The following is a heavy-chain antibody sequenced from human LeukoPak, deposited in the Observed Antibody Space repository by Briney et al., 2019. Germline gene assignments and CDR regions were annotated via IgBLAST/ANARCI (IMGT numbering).Heavy chain of an antibody. CDR1: GGTFSSYA. J-gene: IGHJ4*02. CDR2: IIPIFGIA. V-gene: IGHV1-69*04. CDR3: ARYDYGDLDYFDY. D-gene: IGHD4-17*01. Sequence: SVKVSCKASGGTFSSYAVSWVRQAPGQGLEWMGRIIPIFGIANYAQKFQGRVTITADKSTSTAYMELSSLRSEDTAVYYCARYDYGDLDYFDYWGQGTLVTVSS.